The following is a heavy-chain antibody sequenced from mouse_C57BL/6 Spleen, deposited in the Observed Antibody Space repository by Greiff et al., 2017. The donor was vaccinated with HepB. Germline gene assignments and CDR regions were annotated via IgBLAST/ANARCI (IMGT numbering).Heavy chain of an antibody. D-gene: IGHD1-1*01. J-gene: IGHJ1*03. V-gene: IGHV5-4*01. CDR3: ARGGNYESYFDV. CDR2: ISDGGSYT. CDR1: GFTFSSYA. Sequence: EVQLVESGGGLVKPGGSLKLSCAASGFTFSSYAMSWVRQTPEKRLEWVATISDGGSYTYYPDNVKGRFTISRDNAKNNLYLQMSHLKSEDTAMYYCARGGNYESYFDVWGTGTTVTVSS.